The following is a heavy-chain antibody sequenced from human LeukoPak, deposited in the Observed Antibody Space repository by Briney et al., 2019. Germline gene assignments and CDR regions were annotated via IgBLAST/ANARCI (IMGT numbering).Heavy chain of an antibody. CDR3: AKTQFGVAGTRSKGVSAFDI. CDR1: GFTFDDYA. CDR2: ISWNSGSI. V-gene: IGHV3-9*01. D-gene: IGHD6-19*01. Sequence: PGRSLRLSCAASGFTFDDYAMHWVRQAPGKGLEWVSGISWNSGSIGYADSVKGRFTISRDNAKNSLYLQMNSLRAGDTALYYCAKTQFGVAGTRSKGVSAFDIWGQGTMVTVSS. J-gene: IGHJ3*02.